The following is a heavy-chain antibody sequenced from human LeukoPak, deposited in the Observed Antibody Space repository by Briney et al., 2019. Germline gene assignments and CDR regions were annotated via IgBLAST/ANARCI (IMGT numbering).Heavy chain of an antibody. Sequence: ASVKVSCKASGYTFTSYGISWVRQAPGQGLEWMGWISAYNGNTNYAQKLQGRVTMTTDTSTSTAYMELRSLRSDDTAVYYCARQPITIFGVVAYNWIDPWGQGTLVTVSS. CDR3: ARQPITIFGVVAYNWIDP. CDR1: GYTFTSYG. CDR2: ISAYNGNT. V-gene: IGHV1-18*01. D-gene: IGHD3-3*01. J-gene: IGHJ5*02.